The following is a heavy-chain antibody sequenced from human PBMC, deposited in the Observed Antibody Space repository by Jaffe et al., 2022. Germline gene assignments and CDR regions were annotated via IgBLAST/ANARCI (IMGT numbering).Heavy chain of an antibody. V-gene: IGHV1-46*03. CDR3: AREGSTAIYGDYDVGMDYYYYYMDV. J-gene: IGHJ6*03. CDR2: INPSGGST. D-gene: IGHD4-17*01. CDR1: GYTFTSYY. Sequence: QVQLVQSGAEVKKPGASVKVSCKASGYTFTSYYMHWVRQAPGQGLEWMGIINPSGGSTSYAQKFQGRVTMTRDTSTSTVYMELSSLRSEDTAVYYCAREGSTAIYGDYDVGMDYYYYYMDVWGKGTTVTVSS.